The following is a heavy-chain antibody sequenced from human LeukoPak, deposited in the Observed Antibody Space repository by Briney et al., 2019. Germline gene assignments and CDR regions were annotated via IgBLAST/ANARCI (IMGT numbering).Heavy chain of an antibody. D-gene: IGHD4-17*01. CDR1: GGSISSSSYY. J-gene: IGHJ3*02. V-gene: IGHV4-39*07. CDR2: IYYSGST. Sequence: PSETLSLTCTVSGGSISSSSYYWGWIRQPPGKGLEWIGSIYYSGSTYYNPSLKSRVTISVDTSKNQFSLKLSSVTAADTAVYYCARESYGDYGNAFDIWGQGTMVTVSS. CDR3: ARESYGDYGNAFDI.